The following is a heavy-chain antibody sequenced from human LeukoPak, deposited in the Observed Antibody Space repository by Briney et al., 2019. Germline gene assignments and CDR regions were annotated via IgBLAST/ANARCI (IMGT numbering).Heavy chain of an antibody. CDR1: GGSFSGYY. J-gene: IGHJ4*02. Sequence: SETLSLTCAVYGGSFSGYYWSWIRQPPGKGLEWIGEINHSGSTNYNPSLKSRVTISVDTSKNQFSLKLSSVTAADTAVYYCARGQWLVRFFDYWGQGTLVTVSS. D-gene: IGHD6-19*01. CDR3: ARGQWLVRFFDY. CDR2: INHSGST. V-gene: IGHV4-34*01.